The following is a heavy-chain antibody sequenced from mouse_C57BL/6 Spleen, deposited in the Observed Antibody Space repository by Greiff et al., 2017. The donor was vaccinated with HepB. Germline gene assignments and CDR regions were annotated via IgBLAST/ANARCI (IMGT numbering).Heavy chain of an antibody. V-gene: IGHV1-82*01. CDR3: AREGGYYFAY. CDR2: IYPGDGDT. Sequence: VQLQQSGPELVKPGASVKISCKASGYAFSSSWMNWVKQRPGKGLEWIGRIYPGDGDTNYNGKFKGKATLTADKSSSTAYMQLSSLTSEDSAVYFCAREGGYYFAYWGQGTLVTVSA. D-gene: IGHD1-1*01. J-gene: IGHJ3*01. CDR1: GYAFSSSW.